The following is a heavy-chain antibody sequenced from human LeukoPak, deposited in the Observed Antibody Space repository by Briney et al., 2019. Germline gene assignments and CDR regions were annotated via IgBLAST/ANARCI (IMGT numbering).Heavy chain of an antibody. V-gene: IGHV4-59*10. CDR3: ARVATYYDFWSGPPDYYGMDV. CDR1: GGSFSSYY. CDR2: IYTSGST. J-gene: IGHJ6*02. D-gene: IGHD3-3*01. Sequence: SETLSLTCAVYGGSFSSYYWSWIRQPAGKGLEWIGRIYTSGSTNYNPSLKSRVTMSVDTSKNQFSLKLSSVTAADTAVYYCARVATYYDFWSGPPDYYGMDVWGQGTTVTVSS.